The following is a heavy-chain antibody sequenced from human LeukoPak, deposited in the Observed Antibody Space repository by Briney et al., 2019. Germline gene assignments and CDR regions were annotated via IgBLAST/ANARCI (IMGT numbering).Heavy chain of an antibody. V-gene: IGHV1-18*01. CDR1: GYSLTSYG. CDR2: ISAYNGNT. J-gene: IGHJ6*01. CDR3: PRDHRLGVMLAYGMYV. Sequence: ASVKVSCKASGYSLTSYGISCVRQAPGQGREWMGWISAYNGNTNYAQKLQGRVTMHTDTSTSTAYLELRSLRSDDPVVYYWPRDHRLGVMLAYGMYVWGQGTT. D-gene: IGHD2-21*01.